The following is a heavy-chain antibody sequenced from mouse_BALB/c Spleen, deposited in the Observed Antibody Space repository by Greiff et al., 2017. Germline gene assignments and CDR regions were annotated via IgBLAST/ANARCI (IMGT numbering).Heavy chain of an antibody. V-gene: IGHV7-3*02. Sequence: EVQLVESGGGLVQPGGSLRLSCATSGFTFTDYYMSWVRQPPGKELEWLGFIRNKANGYTTEYSASVKGRFTISRDNSQSILYLQMNTLRAEDSATYYCARAGGNWAMDDWGQGTSVTVSS. D-gene: IGHD2-1*01. CDR3: ARAGGNWAMDD. J-gene: IGHJ4*01. CDR1: GFTFTDYY. CDR2: IRNKANGYTT.